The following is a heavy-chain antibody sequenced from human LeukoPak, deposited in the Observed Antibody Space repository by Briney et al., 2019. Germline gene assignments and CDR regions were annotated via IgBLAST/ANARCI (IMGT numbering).Heavy chain of an antibody. CDR2: LYSDGNT. J-gene: IGHJ4*02. CDR3: ARGVEPLAANTLAY. CDR1: GFTGITND. Sequence: GGSLRLSCAASGFTGITNDMTWVRQAPGKGLEWVSVLYSDGNTKYADSVQGRFTISRDNSKNTLYLEMNSLSPDDTAVYYCARGVEPLAANTLAYWGQGTLVTVSS. D-gene: IGHD1-14*01. V-gene: IGHV3-53*01.